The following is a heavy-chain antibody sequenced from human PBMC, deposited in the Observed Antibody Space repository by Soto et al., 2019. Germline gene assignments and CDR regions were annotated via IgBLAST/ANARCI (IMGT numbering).Heavy chain of an antibody. J-gene: IGHJ6*02. D-gene: IGHD3-10*01. CDR2: ISYDGSNK. CDR1: GFTFSSYA. CDR3: AREGLYYYGSGGYLDV. V-gene: IGHV3-30-3*01. Sequence: QVQLVESGGGVVQPGRSLRLSCAASGFTFSSYAMHWVRQAPGKGLAWVAVISYDGSNKYYADSVKGRFTISRDNSKHTLHLKMNSLRAEDTAVYYWAREGLYYYGSGGYLDVWGQGIMVTVSS.